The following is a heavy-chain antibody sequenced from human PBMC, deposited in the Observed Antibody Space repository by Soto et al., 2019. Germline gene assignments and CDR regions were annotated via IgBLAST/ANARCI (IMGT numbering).Heavy chain of an antibody. D-gene: IGHD2-8*02. J-gene: IGHJ4*02. CDR3: ARDKITGLFYY. CDR2: IYHSGST. Sequence: SETLSLTCTVSGGSISSSNWWSWVRQPPGKGLEWIGEIYHSGSTYYNPSLKSRVTISVDTSKNQFSLKLTSVTAADTAVYYCARDKITGLFYYWGQGTLVTVSS. V-gene: IGHV4-4*02. CDR1: GGSISSSNW.